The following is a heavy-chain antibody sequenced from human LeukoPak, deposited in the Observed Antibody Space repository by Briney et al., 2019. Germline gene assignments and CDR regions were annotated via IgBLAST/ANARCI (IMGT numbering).Heavy chain of an antibody. CDR1: GGSFSGYY. V-gene: IGHV4-34*01. J-gene: IGHJ5*02. Sequence: SETLSLTCAVYGGSFSGYYWSWIRQPPGKGLEWIGEINHSGSTNYNPSLKSRVTISVDTSKNQFSLKLSSVTAADTAVYYCARNYCGGDCYSVHWFDPWGQGTLVTVSS. D-gene: IGHD2-21*02. CDR3: ARNYCGGDCYSVHWFDP. CDR2: INHSGST.